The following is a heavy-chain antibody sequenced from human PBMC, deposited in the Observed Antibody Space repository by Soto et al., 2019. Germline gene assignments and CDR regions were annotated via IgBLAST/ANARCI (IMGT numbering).Heavy chain of an antibody. CDR3: AYRPSGLGSGCNFDI. J-gene: IGHJ4*02. D-gene: IGHD6-19*01. Sequence: QITLKESGPTLVIPTQTLTLTCTFSGFSPNTRGVGVGWIRQPPGKALEWVALIHWDDEKRYSPSLRNTLTITKDTSKDQVVLILPTMHPVDTATYYCAYRPSGLGSGCNFDIWGPGNGVIVPS. V-gene: IGHV2-5*02. CDR1: GFSPNTRGVG. CDR2: IHWDDEK.